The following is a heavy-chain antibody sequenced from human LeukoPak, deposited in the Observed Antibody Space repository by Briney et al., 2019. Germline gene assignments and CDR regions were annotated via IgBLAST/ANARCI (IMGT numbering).Heavy chain of an antibody. J-gene: IGHJ4*02. D-gene: IGHD5-24*01. CDR3: ARVGEKAFHLWPEIDY. CDR1: GFTFSNYA. V-gene: IGHV3-23*01. CDR2: NSGSGGST. Sequence: PGGSLRLSCAASGFTFSNYAMSWVRQAPGKGLEWVSVNSGSGGSTYYGDSVKGRFTISRDNSKNTLYMQMNSLRAEDTAVYYCARVGEKAFHLWPEIDYWGQGTLVTVS.